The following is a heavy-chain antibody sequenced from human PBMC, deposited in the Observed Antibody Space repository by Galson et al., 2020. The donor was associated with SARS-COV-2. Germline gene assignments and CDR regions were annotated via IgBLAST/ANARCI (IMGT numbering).Heavy chain of an antibody. D-gene: IGHD2-15*01. V-gene: IGHV4-38-2*02. Sequence: SETLSLTCTVSGYSISSGYFWGWIRQPPGTGLEWMGSIYHSGSTYYNPSLKSRVTISVDTSKNQFSLKLSSVTAADTAVYYCATYSVVVVAPTPLRADYWGQGTLVTVSS. CDR1: GYSISSGYF. J-gene: IGHJ4*02. CDR2: IYHSGST. CDR3: ATYSVVVVAPTPLRADY.